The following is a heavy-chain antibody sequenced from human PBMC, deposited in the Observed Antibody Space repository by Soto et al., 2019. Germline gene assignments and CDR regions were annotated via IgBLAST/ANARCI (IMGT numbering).Heavy chain of an antibody. Sequence: GSLRLSCAASGFTFSSYGMHWVRQAPGKGLEWVAVISYDGSNKYYADSVKGRFTTSRDNSKNTLYLQMNSLRAEDTAVYYCAKSSGGSYFRDAFDIWGQGTMVTVSS. CDR2: ISYDGSNK. V-gene: IGHV3-30*18. J-gene: IGHJ3*02. CDR3: AKSSGGSYFRDAFDI. CDR1: GFTFSSYG. D-gene: IGHD1-26*01.